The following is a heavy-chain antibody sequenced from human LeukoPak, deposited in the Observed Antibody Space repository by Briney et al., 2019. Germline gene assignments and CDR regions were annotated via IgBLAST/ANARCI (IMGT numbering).Heavy chain of an antibody. Sequence: GGSLRLSCAASGFTFSSYAMSWVRQAPGKGLEWVSAISGSGGSTYYADSVKGRFTISRDNSKNTLYLQMNSLRAEDTAVYYCAKDQAIVVVITTFDYWGQGTLVTVSS. V-gene: IGHV3-23*01. CDR1: GFTFSSYA. CDR3: AKDQAIVVVITTFDY. J-gene: IGHJ4*02. CDR2: ISGSGGST. D-gene: IGHD3-22*01.